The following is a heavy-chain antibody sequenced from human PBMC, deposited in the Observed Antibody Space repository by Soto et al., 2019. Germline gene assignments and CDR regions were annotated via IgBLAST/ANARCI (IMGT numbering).Heavy chain of an antibody. CDR2: MLHSGTT. V-gene: IGHV4-4*02. CDR3: AYSPGWYRPDL. D-gene: IGHD6-19*01. J-gene: IGHJ3*01. Sequence: QVQLQESGPGLVKPSGTLSLTCAVSGDSISSPKWWTWVRQPPGKGLEWIGDMLHSGTTNYNPALESRVTISADKSKTQFSLTLYSVPAADTAVYYCAYSPGWYRPDLWGPGTLVIVSS. CDR1: GDSISSPKW.